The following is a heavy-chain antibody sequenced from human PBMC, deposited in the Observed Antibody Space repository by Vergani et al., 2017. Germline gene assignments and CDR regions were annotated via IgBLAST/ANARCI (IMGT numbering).Heavy chain of an antibody. CDR1: GGSMSGYY. V-gene: IGHV4-59*01. CDR2: MYHSGST. J-gene: IGHJ5*02. Sequence: QVRLQESGPGLVKPAETLSLTCSVSGGSMSGYYWSWIRQPPGKELEWIGYMYHSGSTNYNPSLETRVTISGDTSKNQFSLELDSVNAADTAVYYCGRVADFYGLGSRLLDLWGQGILVTVSS. CDR3: GRVADFYGLGSRLLDL. D-gene: IGHD3-10*01.